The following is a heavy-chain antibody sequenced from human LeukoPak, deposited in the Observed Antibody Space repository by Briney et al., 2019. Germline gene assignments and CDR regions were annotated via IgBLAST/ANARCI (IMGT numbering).Heavy chain of an antibody. V-gene: IGHV1-18*01. CDR3: ARDPYYYDSSAHRRAFDI. J-gene: IGHJ3*02. CDR2: ISAYNGNT. Sequence: ASVKVSCKASGYTFTSYGISWVRQAPGQGLEWMGWISAYNGNTNYAQKLQGRVTMTTDTSTSTAYMELRSLRPDDTAVYYCARDPYYYDSSAHRRAFDIWGQGTMVTVSS. D-gene: IGHD3-22*01. CDR1: GYTFTSYG.